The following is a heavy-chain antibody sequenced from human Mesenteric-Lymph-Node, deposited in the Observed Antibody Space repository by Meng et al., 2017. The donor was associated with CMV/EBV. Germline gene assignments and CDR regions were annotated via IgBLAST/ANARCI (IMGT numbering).Heavy chain of an antibody. CDR1: GFIFDDYT. V-gene: IGHV3-9*01. CDR2: ITWNSGNI. CDR3: AKGGGDYRLLSPAYSWFDP. J-gene: IGHJ5*02. Sequence: GGSLRLSCAASGFIFDDYTMHWVRQAPGKGLEWVAGITWNSGNIEYADSVKGRFTISRDNAKSSLYLQMSSLRAEDTAFYYCAKGGGDYRLLSPAYSWFDPWGQGTLVTVSS. D-gene: IGHD2-2*01.